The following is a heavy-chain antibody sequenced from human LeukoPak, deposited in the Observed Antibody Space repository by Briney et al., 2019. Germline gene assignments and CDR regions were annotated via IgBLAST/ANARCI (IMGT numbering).Heavy chain of an antibody. J-gene: IGHJ4*02. V-gene: IGHV3-33*06. CDR2: IWYDGSNK. Sequence: GGSLRLSCAASGFTFSSYGMHWVRQAPGKGLEWVAVIWYDGSNKYYADSVKGRFTISRDNSKNTLYLQMNSLRAEDTAVYYCAKDLEETTVINYFDDWGQGSLVTVSS. CDR3: AKDLEETTVINYFDD. D-gene: IGHD4-23*01. CDR1: GFTFSSYG.